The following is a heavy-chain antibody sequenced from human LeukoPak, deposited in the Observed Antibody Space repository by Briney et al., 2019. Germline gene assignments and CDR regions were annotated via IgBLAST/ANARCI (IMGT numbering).Heavy chain of an antibody. CDR2: INPNSGGT. CDR1: GYTFTGYY. V-gene: IGHV1-2*04. Sequence: ASVKVSCKASGYTFTGYYMHWVRQAPGQGLEWMGWINPNSGGTNYAQKFQGWVTMTRDTSISTAYMELSRLRSDDTAVYYCARGGSTIYYDILTGYFITDAFDIWTKGQWSPSLQ. J-gene: IGHJ3*02. D-gene: IGHD3-9*01. CDR3: ARGGSTIYYDILTGYFITDAFDI.